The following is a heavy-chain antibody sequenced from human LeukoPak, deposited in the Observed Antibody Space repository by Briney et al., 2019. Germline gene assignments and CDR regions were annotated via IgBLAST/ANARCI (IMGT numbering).Heavy chain of an antibody. CDR3: AKAASDNWNDVSDY. D-gene: IGHD1-20*01. V-gene: IGHV3-23*01. J-gene: IGHJ4*02. Sequence: GGSLRLSGAASGLTFVTYAMSWVRQAPGKGLEWVSAISGRGVSTSYADSVRGRFTISRDNSKNTLYLQMNSLRAEDTAVYYCAKAASDNWNDVSDYWGQGTLVTVSS. CDR1: GLTFVTYA. CDR2: ISGRGVST.